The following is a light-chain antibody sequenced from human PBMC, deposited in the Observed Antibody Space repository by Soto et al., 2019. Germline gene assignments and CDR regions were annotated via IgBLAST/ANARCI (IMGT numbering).Light chain of an antibody. J-gene: IGKJ1*01. CDR3: QQYNNWPPWT. Sequence: EIVMTQSLATLSVSPGERATLSCTASQSVSSNLAWYQQKPGQAPRLLIYGASTRATGIPARFSGSGSGTEFTLTISSLQSEDFAVYYCQQYNNWPPWTFGQGTKVEIK. V-gene: IGKV3-15*01. CDR1: QSVSSN. CDR2: GAS.